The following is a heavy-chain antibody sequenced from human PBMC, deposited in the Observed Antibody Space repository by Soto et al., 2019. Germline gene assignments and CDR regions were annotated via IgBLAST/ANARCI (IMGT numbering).Heavy chain of an antibody. CDR2: ISYDGNKK. D-gene: IGHD6-19*01. J-gene: IGHJ4*02. CDR1: GFTLSSYS. CDR3: ARSVAVAGLDF. Sequence: GGSLRLSCAASGFTLSSYSMYWVRQTPGKGLEWVALISYDGNKKYYGDSVRGRFTISRDTSKNTVYLQMNSLRPEETAVYYCARSVAVAGLDFWGQGTLVTVSS. V-gene: IGHV3-30-3*01.